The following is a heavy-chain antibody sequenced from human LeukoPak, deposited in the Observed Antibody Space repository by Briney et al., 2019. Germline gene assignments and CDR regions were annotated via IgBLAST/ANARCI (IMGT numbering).Heavy chain of an antibody. Sequence: EPLKISCKGSGYSFPSYLIRWVRQMPGKGLEWMGRFAPSDSYIKYSPSFQGHVTIAADKSISTAYLQWSSLKAADTAMYYCARQGIAAAPKDYYYYGMDVWGQGNTVTVSS. V-gene: IGHV5-10-1*01. D-gene: IGHD6-13*01. CDR3: ARQGIAAAPKDYYYYGMDV. CDR1: GYSFPSYL. J-gene: IGHJ6*02. CDR2: FAPSDSYI.